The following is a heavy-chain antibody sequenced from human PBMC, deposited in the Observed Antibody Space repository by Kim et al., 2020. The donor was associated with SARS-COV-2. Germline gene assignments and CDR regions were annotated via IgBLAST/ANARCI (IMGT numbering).Heavy chain of an antibody. CDR1: GFTFSNYA. CDR2: IIGSGGST. Sequence: GGSLRLSCAASGFTFSNYAMSWVRQAPGKGVEWVSVIIGSGGSTYYADSVKGRFTTSRDNSKNTVYLQMNSLGAEDTAVYYCAKGPGEVQLRPHFDYWGQGTLVTVSS. J-gene: IGHJ4*02. CDR3: AKGPGEVQLRPHFDY. V-gene: IGHV3-23*01. D-gene: IGHD1-1*01.